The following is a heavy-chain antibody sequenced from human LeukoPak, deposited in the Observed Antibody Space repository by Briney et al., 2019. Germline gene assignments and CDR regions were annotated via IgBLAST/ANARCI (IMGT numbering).Heavy chain of an antibody. V-gene: IGHV1-69*05. CDR1: GGTFSSYA. J-gene: IGHJ4*02. CDR3: ARSIGVVPAAIVGFDY. CDR2: IIPIFGTA. Sequence: SVKVSCKASGGTFSSYAISCVRQAPGQGLEWMGGIIPIFGTANYAQKFQGRVTITTDESTSTAYMELSSLRSEDTAVYYCARSIGVVPAAIVGFDYWGQGTLVTVSS. D-gene: IGHD2-2*02.